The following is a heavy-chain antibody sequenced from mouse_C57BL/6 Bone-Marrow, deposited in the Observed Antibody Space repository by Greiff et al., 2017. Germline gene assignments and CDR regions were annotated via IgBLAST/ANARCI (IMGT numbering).Heavy chain of an antibody. CDR2: ISSGSSTI. CDR3: AKAYGNYSWFAY. V-gene: IGHV5-17*01. Sequence: EVQLQESGGGLVKPGGSLKLSCAASGFTFSDYGMHWVRQAPEKGLEWVAYISSGSSTIYYADTVKGRFTISSDHAKNTLFLQMTSLRSEDTAMYYCAKAYGNYSWFAYWGQGTLVTVSA. CDR1: GFTFSDYG. J-gene: IGHJ3*01. D-gene: IGHD2-1*01.